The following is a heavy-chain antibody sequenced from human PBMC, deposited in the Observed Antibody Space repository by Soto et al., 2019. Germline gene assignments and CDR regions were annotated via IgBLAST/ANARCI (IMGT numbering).Heavy chain of an antibody. CDR2: IYHSGST. CDR1: GGSISSSNW. V-gene: IGHV4-4*02. Sequence: SETLSLTCAVSGGSISSSNWWCWVRQPPGKGLEWIGEIYHSGSTNYNPSLKSRVTISVDKSKNQFSLKLSSVTSAETAVYYWARGEINSYGGNSGYYYYYVMDVWGQGTTVTVSS. CDR3: ARGEINSYGGNSGYYYYYVMDV. J-gene: IGHJ6*02. D-gene: IGHD4-17*01.